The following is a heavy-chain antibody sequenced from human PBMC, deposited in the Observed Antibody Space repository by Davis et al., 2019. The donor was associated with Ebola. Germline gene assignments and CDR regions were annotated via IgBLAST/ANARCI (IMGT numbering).Heavy chain of an antibody. Sequence: MPSDTLSLTSAVSAGSISPSNWWRWVRQPPGKGLEWIGEIYHSGSTNYNPSLKSRVTISADKSKNQFSLKLNSVTAADAAVYYCARAPYSSTSGMDVWGQGTTVTVSS. J-gene: IGHJ6*02. CDR1: AGSISPSNW. CDR2: IYHSGST. CDR3: ARAPYSSTSGMDV. D-gene: IGHD6-13*01. V-gene: IGHV4-4*02.